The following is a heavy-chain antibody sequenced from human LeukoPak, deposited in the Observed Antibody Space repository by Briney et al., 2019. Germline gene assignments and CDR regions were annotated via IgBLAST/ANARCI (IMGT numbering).Heavy chain of an antibody. V-gene: IGHV1-69*13. CDR1: GGTFSSYA. CDR3: ARAHCSGGSCYYYYGMDV. D-gene: IGHD2-15*01. Sequence: ASVKVSCKASGGTFSSYAISWVRQAPGQELEWMGGIIPIFGTANYAQKFQGRVTITADESTSTAYMELSSLRSEDTAVYYCARAHCSGGSCYYYYGMDVWGQGTTVTVSS. J-gene: IGHJ6*02. CDR2: IIPIFGTA.